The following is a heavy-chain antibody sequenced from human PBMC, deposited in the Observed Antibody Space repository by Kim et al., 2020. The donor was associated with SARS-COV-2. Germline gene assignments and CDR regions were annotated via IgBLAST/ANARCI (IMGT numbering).Heavy chain of an antibody. V-gene: IGHV6-1*01. CDR3: AREYFDWPPGFDY. D-gene: IGHD3-9*01. Sequence: YAVSVKSRITINPDTSKNQFSLQLNSVTPEDTAVYYCAREYFDWPPGFDYWGQGTLVTVSS. J-gene: IGHJ4*02.